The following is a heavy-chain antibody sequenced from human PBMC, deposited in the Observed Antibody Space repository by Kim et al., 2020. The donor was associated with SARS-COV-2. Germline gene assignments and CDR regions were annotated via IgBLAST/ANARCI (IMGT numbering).Heavy chain of an antibody. J-gene: IGHJ4*02. D-gene: IGHD3-10*01. CDR2: IRSKAYGGTT. CDR3: TRDPGRGYFDY. V-gene: IGHV3-49*04. CDR1: GFTFGDYA. Sequence: GGSLRLSCTASGFTFGDYAMSWVRQAPGKGLEWVGFIRSKAYGGTTEYAASVKGRFTISRDDSKSIAYLQMNSLKTEDTAVYYCTRDPGRGYFDYWGQGTLVTVSS.